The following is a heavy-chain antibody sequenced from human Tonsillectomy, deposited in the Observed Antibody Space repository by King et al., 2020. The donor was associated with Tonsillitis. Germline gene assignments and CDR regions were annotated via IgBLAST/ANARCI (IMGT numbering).Heavy chain of an antibody. D-gene: IGHD2-2*01. CDR3: ARRVDGSRINCQGGFFHYDMDV. V-gene: IGHV5-51*01. CDR2: IFPGDSDT. J-gene: IGHJ6*03. Sequence: EVQLVQSGAEVKKPGESLKISCKGSGYSFTSHWIGWVRQMPGKGLEWMGIIFPGDSDTRYSPSFQGQVTISADKSNSNAYLQWSSLKASDTAIYYCARRVDGSRINCQGGFFHYDMDVWGKRDHGHRLL. CDR1: GYSFTSHW.